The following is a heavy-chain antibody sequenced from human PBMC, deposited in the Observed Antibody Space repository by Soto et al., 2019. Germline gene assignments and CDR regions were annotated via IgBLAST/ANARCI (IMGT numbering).Heavy chain of an antibody. V-gene: IGHV3-23*01. CDR2: ISGSGGST. CDR3: AKGRSYYYYYGVDV. J-gene: IGHJ6*02. Sequence: PGGFLRLSCAASGFTFSSYAMSWVRQAPGKGLEWVSAISGSGGSTYYADSVKGRFTISRDNSKSTLYLQMNSLRAEDTALYYCAKGRSYYYYYGVDVWGQGTTVPVSS. CDR1: GFTFSSYA.